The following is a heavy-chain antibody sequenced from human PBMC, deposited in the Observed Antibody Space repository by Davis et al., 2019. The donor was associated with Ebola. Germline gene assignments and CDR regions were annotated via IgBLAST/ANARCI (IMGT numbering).Heavy chain of an antibody. V-gene: IGHV3-30*18. CDR3: AKQSGSGFTYDGLDV. J-gene: IGHJ6*02. CDR1: GFTFRSYG. Sequence: GESLKISCAASGFTFRSYGINWVRQAPGKGLEWVAVISYDGSDKYYVDSVKGRFTLPRDNSKNTVYLQMNSLTTEDTGVYYCAKQSGSGFTYDGLDVWGQGTTVIVSS. CDR2: ISYDGSDK. D-gene: IGHD2-15*01.